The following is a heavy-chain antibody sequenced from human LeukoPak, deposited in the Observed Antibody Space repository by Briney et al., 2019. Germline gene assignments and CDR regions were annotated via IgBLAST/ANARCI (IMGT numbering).Heavy chain of an antibody. V-gene: IGHV3-30*18. CDR1: GFTFSSFG. Sequence: GGSLRLSCVGSGFTFSSFGLYWVRQAPGKGLERVAVISNDGSYKFYADSVKGRITISRDNSKNTLYLEMNSLRGEDTAVYYCAKDPVGRRWFLDQWGQGTLVTVSS. J-gene: IGHJ4*02. D-gene: IGHD4-23*01. CDR2: ISNDGSYK. CDR3: AKDPVGRRWFLDQ.